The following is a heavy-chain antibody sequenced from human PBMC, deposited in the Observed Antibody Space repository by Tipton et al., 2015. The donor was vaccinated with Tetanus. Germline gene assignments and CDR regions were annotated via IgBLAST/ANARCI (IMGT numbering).Heavy chain of an antibody. CDR3: ARLSSSANDAHAFDI. Sequence: TLSLTCTVSGGSISSYYWGWIRQPPGKGLEWIGSIYYSGTTYSNPSLGSRVTMSVDTSKIQFSLKVSSVTAADTAVYYCARLSSSANDAHAFDIWGQGTMVTVSS. V-gene: IGHV4-39*01. D-gene: IGHD3-22*01. CDR1: GGSISSYY. J-gene: IGHJ3*02. CDR2: IYYSGTT.